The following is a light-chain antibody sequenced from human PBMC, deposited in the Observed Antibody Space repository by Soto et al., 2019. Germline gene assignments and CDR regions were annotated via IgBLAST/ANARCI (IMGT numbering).Light chain of an antibody. Sequence: EIVLTQSPGTLSLSPGERATLSCRASQSVTSNYLAWYQQKPGQAPRLLLFGASIRDTGIPDRFSGSGSGAEFTLTINSLQSEDFAVYYCQQYYNWPITFGQGTRLEIK. J-gene: IGKJ5*01. CDR1: QSVTSNY. CDR3: QQYYNWPIT. CDR2: GAS. V-gene: IGKV3-20*01.